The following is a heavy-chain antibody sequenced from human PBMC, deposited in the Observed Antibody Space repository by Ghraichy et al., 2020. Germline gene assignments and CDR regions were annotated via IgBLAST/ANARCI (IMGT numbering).Heavy chain of an antibody. V-gene: IGHV3-23*01. Sequence: GGSLRLSCAASGFTFSSYVMSWVRQAPGKGLEWVSAISGSGGSTYYTDSVKGRFTISRDNYKNTLYLQMNSLRAEDTAVYYCAKWGIAVAGTHLAFDIWGQGTMVTVSS. CDR2: ISGSGGST. CDR3: AKWGIAVAGTHLAFDI. D-gene: IGHD6-19*01. CDR1: GFTFSSYV. J-gene: IGHJ3*02.